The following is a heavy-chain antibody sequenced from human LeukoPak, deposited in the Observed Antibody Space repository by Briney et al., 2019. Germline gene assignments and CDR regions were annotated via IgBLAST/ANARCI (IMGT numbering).Heavy chain of an antibody. CDR2: ISGSGGST. Sequence: PGGSLRLSCAASGFTFSSYAMSWVRQAPGKGLEWVSAISGSGGSTYYADSVKGRFTISRDNSKNTLYLQMNSLRAEDTAVYYCAKPLGRGYCSGGSCATPDYWGQGTLVTVSS. V-gene: IGHV3-23*01. J-gene: IGHJ4*02. D-gene: IGHD2-15*01. CDR3: AKPLGRGYCSGGSCATPDY. CDR1: GFTFSSYA.